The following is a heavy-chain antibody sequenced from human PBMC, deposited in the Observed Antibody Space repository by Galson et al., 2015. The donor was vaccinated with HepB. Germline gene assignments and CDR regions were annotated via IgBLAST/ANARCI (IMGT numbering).Heavy chain of an antibody. V-gene: IGHV3-30*04. J-gene: IGHJ4*02. CDR3: ASRRYSSSWYYFDY. Sequence: SLRLSCAASGCTFSSYAMHWVRQAPGKGLGWVAVISSDGSNKYYADSVKGRFTISRDNSKNTLYLQMNSLRTEDTAVYYCASRRYSSSWYYFDYWGQGTLVTVSS. CDR1: GCTFSSYA. D-gene: IGHD6-13*01. CDR2: ISSDGSNK.